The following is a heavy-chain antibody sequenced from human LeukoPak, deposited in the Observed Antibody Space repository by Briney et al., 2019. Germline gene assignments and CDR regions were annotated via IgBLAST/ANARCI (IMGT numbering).Heavy chain of an antibody. CDR1: GGSISSYY. V-gene: IGHV4-59*01. CDR2: IYYSGST. CDR3: ARGPRGGNELWVY. J-gene: IGHJ4*02. Sequence: SETLSLTCTVSGGSISSYYWSWIRQPPGKGLEWIGYIYYSGSTNYNPSLKSRVTISVDTSKNQSSLKLSSVTAADTAVYYCARGPRGGNELWVYWGQGTLVTVSS. D-gene: IGHD3-10*01.